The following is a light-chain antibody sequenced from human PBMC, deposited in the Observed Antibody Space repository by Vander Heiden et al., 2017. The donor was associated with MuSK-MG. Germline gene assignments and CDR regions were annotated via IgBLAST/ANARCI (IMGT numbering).Light chain of an antibody. CDR3: QQSYSTPFT. CDR1: QSISSY. V-gene: IGKV1-39*01. CDR2: AAS. J-gene: IGKJ3*01. Sequence: DIQMTQSPSSLSASVGDRVTITCRASQSISSYLNWYQQKPGKAPKHLIYAASSLQSGVPSRFSGSGSGTDFTLTISSLQPEDFATYYCQQSYSTPFTFGRGTKVDIK.